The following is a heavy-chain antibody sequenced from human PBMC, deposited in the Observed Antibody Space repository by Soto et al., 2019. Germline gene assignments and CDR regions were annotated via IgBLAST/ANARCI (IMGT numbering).Heavy chain of an antibody. CDR3: ARSGYCSSTSCYGSVSAY. Sequence: ASVKVSCKASGYTFTSYDINWVRQATGQGLEWMGWMNPNSGNTGYAQKFQGRVTMTRNTSISTAYMELSSLSSEDTAVYYCARSGYCSSTSCYGSVSAYWGQGTLVTVSS. CDR1: GYTFTSYD. V-gene: IGHV1-8*01. D-gene: IGHD2-2*01. CDR2: MNPNSGNT. J-gene: IGHJ4*02.